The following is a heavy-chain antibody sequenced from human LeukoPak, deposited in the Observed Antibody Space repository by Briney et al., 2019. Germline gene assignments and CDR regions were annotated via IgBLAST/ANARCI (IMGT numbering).Heavy chain of an antibody. D-gene: IGHD2-21*01. V-gene: IGHV1-46*03. CDR2: INPSGGST. CDR1: GYTFTSYY. Sequence: ASVKVSCKASGYTFTSYYMHWVRQAPGQGLEWMGIINPSGGSTSYAQKFQGRVTMTRDTSTSTVYMELSSLRSEDTAVYCCARAEISGGDCDHWGQGTLVTVSS. CDR3: ARAEISGGDCDH. J-gene: IGHJ5*02.